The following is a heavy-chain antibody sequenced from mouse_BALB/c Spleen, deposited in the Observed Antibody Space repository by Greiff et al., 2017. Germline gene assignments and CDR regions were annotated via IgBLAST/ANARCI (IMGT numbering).Heavy chain of an antibody. V-gene: IGHV3-2*02. CDR3: ATSYYGNYGFAY. J-gene: IGHJ3*01. Sequence: EVQLQESGPGLVKPSQSLSLTCTVTGYSITSDYAWNWIRQFPGNKLEWMGYISYSGSTSYNPSLKGRISITRDTSKNQFFLQLNSVTTEDTATYYCATSYYGNYGFAYWGQGTLVTVSA. CDR2: ISYSGST. CDR1: GYSITSDYA. D-gene: IGHD2-10*01.